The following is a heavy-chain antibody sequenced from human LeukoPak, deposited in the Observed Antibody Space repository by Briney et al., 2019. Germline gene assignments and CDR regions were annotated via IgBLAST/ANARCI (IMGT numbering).Heavy chain of an antibody. V-gene: IGHV3-73*01. D-gene: IGHD5-24*01. Sequence: GRSLRLSCAASGFTFSGSAMHWVRQASGKGLEWVGRIRSKANSYATAYAASVKGRFTISRDDSKNTAYLQMNSLKTEDTAVYYCVVATISAEYFQHWGQGTLVTVSS. CDR2: IRSKANSYAT. CDR3: VVATISAEYFQH. J-gene: IGHJ1*01. CDR1: GFTFSGSA.